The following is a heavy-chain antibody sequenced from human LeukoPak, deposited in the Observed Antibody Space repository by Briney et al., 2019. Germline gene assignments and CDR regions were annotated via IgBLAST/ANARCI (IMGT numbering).Heavy chain of an antibody. V-gene: IGHV3-30*02. CDR1: VFTFRSYG. D-gene: IGHD4-17*01. Sequence: GGSLRLSCAASVFTFRSYGMDWVRQAPGKGLEWVAFIRYDGNNKDYADSVKGRFTISRDNSKNTLYLQMNSLRAEDTAVYYCAKGYVDLVAFDIWGQGTMVTVSS. CDR3: AKGYVDLVAFDI. J-gene: IGHJ3*02. CDR2: IRYDGNNK.